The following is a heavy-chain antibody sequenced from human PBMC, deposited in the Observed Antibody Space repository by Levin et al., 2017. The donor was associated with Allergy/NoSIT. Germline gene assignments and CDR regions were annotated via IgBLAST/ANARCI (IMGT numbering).Heavy chain of an antibody. CDR2: ISYDGSNK. V-gene: IGHV3-30*18. CDR1: GFTFSSYG. D-gene: IGHD3-10*01. CDR3: AKTYYYGSGSYSAFDY. J-gene: IGHJ4*02. Sequence: PGGSLRLSCAASGFTFSSYGMHWVRQAPGKGLEWVAVISYDGSNKYYADSVKGRFTISRDNSKNTLYLQMNSLRAEDTAVYYCAKTYYYGSGSYSAFDYWGQGTLVTVSS.